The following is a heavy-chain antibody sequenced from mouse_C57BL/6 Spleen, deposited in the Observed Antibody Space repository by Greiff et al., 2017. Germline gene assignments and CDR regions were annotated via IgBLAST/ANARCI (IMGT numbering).Heavy chain of an antibody. CDR2: IRSKSNNYAT. D-gene: IGHD1-1*01. J-gene: IGHJ4*01. CDR1: GFSFNTYA. V-gene: IGHV10-1*01. Sequence: EAGGGLVQPKGSLKLSCAASGFSFNTYAMNWVRQAPGKGLEWVARIRSKSNNYATYYADSVKDRFTISRDDSESMLYLQMNNLKTEDTAMYYCVRHDHYYGSFYAMDYWGQGTSVTVSS. CDR3: VRHDHYYGSFYAMDY.